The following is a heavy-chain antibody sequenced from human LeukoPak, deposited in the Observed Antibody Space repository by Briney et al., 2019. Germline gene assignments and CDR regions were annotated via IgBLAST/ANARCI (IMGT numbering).Heavy chain of an antibody. CDR2: INPNSGGT. Sequence: ASVKVSCKASGYTFTGYYMHWVRQAPGQGLEWMGWINPNSGGTNYAQKFQGRVTMTRDTSISTAYMELSRLRSDDTAVYYCARGQYQLLFGERYYYYYMDVWGKGTTVTVSS. CDR1: GYTFTGYY. J-gene: IGHJ6*03. D-gene: IGHD2-2*01. V-gene: IGHV1-2*02. CDR3: ARGQYQLLFGERYYYYYMDV.